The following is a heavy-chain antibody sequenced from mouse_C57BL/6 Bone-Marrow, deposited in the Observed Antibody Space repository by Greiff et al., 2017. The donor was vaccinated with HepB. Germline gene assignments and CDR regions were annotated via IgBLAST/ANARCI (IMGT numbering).Heavy chain of an antibody. J-gene: IGHJ4*01. Sequence: VQLQQPGAELVMPGASVKLSCKASGYTFTSYWMHWVKQRPGQGLEWIGEIDPSDSYTNYNQKFKGKSTITVDKSSSTAYMQLSSLTSEDSAVYYCARLATVVATDYAMDYWGQGTSVTVSS. CDR2: IDPSDSYT. D-gene: IGHD1-1*01. CDR1: GYTFTSYW. V-gene: IGHV1-69*01. CDR3: ARLATVVATDYAMDY.